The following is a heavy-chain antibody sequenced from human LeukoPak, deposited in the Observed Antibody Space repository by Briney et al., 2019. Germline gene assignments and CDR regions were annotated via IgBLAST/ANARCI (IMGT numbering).Heavy chain of an antibody. CDR3: ARWGTVSWYFDP. V-gene: IGHV4-61*02. Sequence: SQTLSLTCTVSGGSISSGSYYWSWIRQPAGKGLEWVGRIYSSGSTDYNPSLKSRVTVSVDTSKNQFSLKLSSVTAADTAVYYCARWGTVSWYFDPWGRGTLVTVSS. CDR1: GGSISSGSYY. D-gene: IGHD1-1*01. J-gene: IGHJ2*01. CDR2: IYSSGST.